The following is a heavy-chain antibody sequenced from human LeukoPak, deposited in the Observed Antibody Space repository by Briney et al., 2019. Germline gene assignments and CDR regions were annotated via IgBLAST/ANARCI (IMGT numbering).Heavy chain of an antibody. V-gene: IGHV4-38-2*02. Sequence: KSSETLSLTCTVSGYSISSGYYWGWIRQPPGKGLEWIGSIYHSESTYYNPSLKSRVTISVDTSKNQFSLKLSSVTAADTAVYYCARDPTWYFDLWAVAPWSLSPQ. J-gene: IGHJ2*01. CDR2: IYHSEST. CDR3: ARDPTWYFDL. CDR1: GYSISSGYY.